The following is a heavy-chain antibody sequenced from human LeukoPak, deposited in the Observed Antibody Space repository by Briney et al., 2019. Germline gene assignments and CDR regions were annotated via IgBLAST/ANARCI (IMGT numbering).Heavy chain of an antibody. V-gene: IGHV3-72*01. D-gene: IGHD6-13*01. CDR2: TRNKANSYTT. CDR3: AREPYSSSWYGNAFDI. J-gene: IGHJ3*02. CDR1: GLTFSDHY. Sequence: PGGSLRLSCAASGLTFSDHYMDWVRQAPGKGLEWVGRTRNKANSYTTEYAASVKGRFTISRDDSKNSLYLQMNSLKTEDTAVYYCAREPYSSSWYGNAFDIWGQGTMVTVSS.